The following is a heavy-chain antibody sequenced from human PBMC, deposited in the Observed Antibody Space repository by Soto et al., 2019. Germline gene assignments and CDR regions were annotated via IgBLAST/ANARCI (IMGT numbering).Heavy chain of an antibody. CDR2: IDYSGST. V-gene: IGHV4-39*01. J-gene: IGHJ4*02. Sequence: PSETLSLTCTVSGGSISSSSFYWGWIRQPPGKGLESIGGIDYSGSTYYNPSLKSRVTISVDTSKNQFSLKLSSVTAADTAMYYCVSDARDLGIAAAQGLHCGQGTLVTVSS. CDR3: VSDARDLGIAAAQGLH. CDR1: GGSISSSSFY. D-gene: IGHD6-13*01.